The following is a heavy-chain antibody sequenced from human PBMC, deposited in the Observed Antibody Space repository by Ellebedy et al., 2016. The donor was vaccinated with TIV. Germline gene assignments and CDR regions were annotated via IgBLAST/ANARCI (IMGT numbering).Heavy chain of an antibody. CDR3: ARSPYSSGWYVWFDP. CDR1: GFTFSSYG. V-gene: IGHV3-33*01. J-gene: IGHJ5*02. Sequence: GESLKISCAASGFTFSSYGMHWVRQAPGKGLEWVAVTWYDGSNKYYADSVKGRFTISRDNAKNSLYLQMNSLRAEDTAVYYCARSPYSSGWYVWFDPWGQGTLVTVSS. D-gene: IGHD6-19*01. CDR2: TWYDGSNK.